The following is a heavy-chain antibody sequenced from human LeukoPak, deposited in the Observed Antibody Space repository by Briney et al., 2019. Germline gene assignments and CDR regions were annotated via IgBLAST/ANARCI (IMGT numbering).Heavy chain of an antibody. D-gene: IGHD3-22*01. CDR3: ARAPALPHYYDSSGYPGLDY. Sequence: ASVKVSCKASGYTFTSYDINWVRQATGQGLEWMGWMNPNSGNTGYAQKFQGRVTITRNTSISTAYMELSSLRSEDTAVYYCARAPALPHYYDSSGYPGLDYWGQGTPVTVSS. V-gene: IGHV1-8*03. J-gene: IGHJ4*02. CDR2: MNPNSGNT. CDR1: GYTFTSYD.